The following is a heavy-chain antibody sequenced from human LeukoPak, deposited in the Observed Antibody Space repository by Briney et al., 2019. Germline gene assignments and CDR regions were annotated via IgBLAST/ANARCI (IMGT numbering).Heavy chain of an antibody. CDR1: GGSVSSGSYY. CDR2: INHSGST. J-gene: IGHJ2*01. D-gene: IGHD3-10*01. CDR3: ARGLNYGPSWYFDL. Sequence: PSETLSLTCTVSGGSVSSGSYYWSWIRQPPGKGLEWIGEINHSGSTNYNPSLKSRVTISVDTSKNQFSLKLSSVTAADTAVYYCARGLNYGPSWYFDLWGRGTLVTVSS. V-gene: IGHV4-39*07.